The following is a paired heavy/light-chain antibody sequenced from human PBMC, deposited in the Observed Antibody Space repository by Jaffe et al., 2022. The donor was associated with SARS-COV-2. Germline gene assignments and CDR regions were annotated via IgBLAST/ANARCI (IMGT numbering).Heavy chain of an antibody. V-gene: IGHV3-23*01. CDR1: GFTFSNYA. J-gene: IGHJ2*01. Sequence: DVQLLESGGGLIQPGGSLRLSCAASGFTFSNYAMSWVRQAPGKGLEWVSAISGSATSTYYADSVKGRFTISRDNSKKTLYLQMNSLKVEDTAVYYCAKSGHVTIFGVVMKYWYFDLWGRGTLVTVSS. D-gene: IGHD3-3*01. CDR3: AKSGHVTIFGVVMKYWYFDL. CDR2: ISGSATST.
Light chain of an antibody. CDR3: QQYVSSPT. J-gene: IGKJ4*01. CDR1: QSVSSNY. Sequence: EIVLTQSPGTLSLSPGERATLSCRGSQSVSSNYLAWYQQKPGQAPTLLIYGASSRATGIPDRFSGSGSGTDFTLTISRLEPEDFAVYYCQQYVSSPTFGGGTKVQIK. V-gene: IGKV3-20*01. CDR2: GAS.